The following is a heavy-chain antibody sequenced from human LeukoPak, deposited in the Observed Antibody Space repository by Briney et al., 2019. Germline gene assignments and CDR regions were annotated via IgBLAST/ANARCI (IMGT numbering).Heavy chain of an antibody. V-gene: IGHV1-69*05. Sequence: SVKASCKASGGTFSSYAISWVRQAPGQGLEWMGGIIPIFGTANYAQKFQGRVTITTDESTSTAYMELSSLRSEDTAVYYCARSKSIAVAGYYWGQGTLVTVSS. J-gene: IGHJ4*02. CDR3: ARSKSIAVAGYY. CDR2: IIPIFGTA. CDR1: GGTFSSYA. D-gene: IGHD6-19*01.